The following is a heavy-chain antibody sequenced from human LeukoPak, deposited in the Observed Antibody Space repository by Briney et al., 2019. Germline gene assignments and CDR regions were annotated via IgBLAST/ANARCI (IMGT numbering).Heavy chain of an antibody. V-gene: IGHV3-30*02. CDR1: GFTFSSYG. D-gene: IGHD6-13*01. J-gene: IGHJ6*03. Sequence: GGSLRLSCAASGFTFSSYGMHWVRQAPGKGLEWVAFIHYDGTNEYYADSVKGRFTISRDNAKNSLYLQMNSLRAEDTAVYYCARERQQQLVSYPIGPIGYYYYYYMDVWGKGTTVTVSS. CDR2: IHYDGTNE. CDR3: ARERQQQLVSYPIGPIGYYYYYYMDV.